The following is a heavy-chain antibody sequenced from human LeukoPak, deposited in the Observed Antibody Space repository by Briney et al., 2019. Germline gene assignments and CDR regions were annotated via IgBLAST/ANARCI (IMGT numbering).Heavy chain of an antibody. Sequence: ASVKVSCKASGYTFTSYDINWVRQATGQGLEWMGWMNPNSGNTGYAQKFQGRVTITRNTSISTAYMELSSLRSEDTAVYYCARDPYSRSAFDIWGQGTMVTVSS. CDR1: GYTFTSYD. V-gene: IGHV1-8*03. D-gene: IGHD6-13*01. J-gene: IGHJ3*02. CDR3: ARDPYSRSAFDI. CDR2: MNPNSGNT.